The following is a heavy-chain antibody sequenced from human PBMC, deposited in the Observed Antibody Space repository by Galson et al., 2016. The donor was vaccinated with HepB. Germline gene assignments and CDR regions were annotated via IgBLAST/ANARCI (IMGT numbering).Heavy chain of an antibody. CDR2: VGGTGYNT. J-gene: IGHJ4*02. D-gene: IGHD2-15*01. Sequence: SLRLSCAASGFIFSDYSMSWVRQAPGRGLQWVSAVGGTGYNTYYADSVTGRFTISRDNSKNTVYLQMNSLRAEDTAVYYCAGYCRGGSCSGHGSFDYWSRGALVTVSS. V-gene: IGHV3-23*01. CDR3: AGYCRGGSCSGHGSFDY. CDR1: GFIFSDYS.